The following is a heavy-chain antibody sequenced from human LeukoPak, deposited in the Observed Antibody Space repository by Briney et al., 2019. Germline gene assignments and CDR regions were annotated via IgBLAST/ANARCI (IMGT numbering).Heavy chain of an antibody. D-gene: IGHD3-10*01. Sequence: ASVKVSCKASGYTFTSYAINWVRQAPGQGLEWMGWINTNTGNPRYAQGFTGRFVFSLDTSVSTAYLQISSLKAEDTAMYYCARVGFPTYYYYMDVWGKGTTVTVSS. CDR1: GYTFTSYA. J-gene: IGHJ6*03. CDR3: ARVGFPTYYYYMDV. V-gene: IGHV7-4-1*02. CDR2: INTNTGNP.